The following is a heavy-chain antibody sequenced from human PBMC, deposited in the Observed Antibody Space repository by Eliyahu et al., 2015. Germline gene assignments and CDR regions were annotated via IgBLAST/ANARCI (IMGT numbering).Heavy chain of an antibody. V-gene: IGHV3-23*01. Sequence: RFTISRDNSKNTLYLQMNSLRAEDTAVYYCAKDPGVTANGFDYYYYGMDVWGQGTTVTVSS. J-gene: IGHJ6*02. D-gene: IGHD2-21*02. CDR3: AKDPGVTANGFDYYYYGMDV.